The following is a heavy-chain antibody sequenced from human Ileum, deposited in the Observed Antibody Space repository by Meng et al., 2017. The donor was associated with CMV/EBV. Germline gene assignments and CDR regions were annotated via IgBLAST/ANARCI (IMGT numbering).Heavy chain of an antibody. CDR3: SSAPGDY. J-gene: IGHJ4*02. CDR2: INPKTGGT. Sequence: ASVKVSCKASGYTFTGYYMHWVRQAPGQGLEWMGWINPKTGGTDYAQKFQGRVTLTRDTSITTVYMELSNLKSDDSAVYYCSSAPGDYWGQGTLVTVSS. D-gene: IGHD1-14*01. CDR1: GYTFTGYY. V-gene: IGHV1-2*02.